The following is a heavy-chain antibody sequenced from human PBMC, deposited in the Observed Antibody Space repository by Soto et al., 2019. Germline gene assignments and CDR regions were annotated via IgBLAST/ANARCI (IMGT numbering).Heavy chain of an antibody. CDR2: INAGNGNT. V-gene: IGHV1-3*01. Sequence: ASVKVSCKASGYTFTSYAMHWVRQAPGQRLEWMGWINAGNGNTKYSQKFQGRVTITRDTSASTAYMELSSLRSEDTAVYYCARDSVTMVRGVITLTATGLGPLPEYGMDVWGQGTTVTVSS. CDR3: ARDSVTMVRGVITLTATGLGPLPEYGMDV. CDR1: GYTFTSYA. D-gene: IGHD3-10*01. J-gene: IGHJ6*02.